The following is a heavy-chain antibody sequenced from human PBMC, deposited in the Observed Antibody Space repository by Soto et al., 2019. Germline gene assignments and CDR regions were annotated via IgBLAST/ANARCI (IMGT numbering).Heavy chain of an antibody. V-gene: IGHV5-51*01. CDR1: GYSFTSYW. Sequence: GESLKISCKSSGYSFTSYWIGKVRQMPGKGLEWMGIIYPGDSDTRYSPSFQGQVTISADKSISTAYLQWSSLKASDTAMYYCAIHGEAVAGDYYYFYGMDVWGEGTTVTASS. J-gene: IGHJ6*04. CDR2: IYPGDSDT. D-gene: IGHD6-19*01. CDR3: AIHGEAVAGDYYYFYGMDV.